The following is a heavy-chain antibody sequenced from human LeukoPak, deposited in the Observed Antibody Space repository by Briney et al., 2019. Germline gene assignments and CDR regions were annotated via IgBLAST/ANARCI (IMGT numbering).Heavy chain of an antibody. V-gene: IGHV4-39*07. D-gene: IGHD3-10*01. Sequence: SETLSLTCTVSGGSISSSSYYWGWIRQPPGKGLEWIGSIYYSGSTYYNPSLKSRVTISVDTSKNQFSLKLSSVTAADTAVYYCARGGVWFGESRESYYYGMDVWGQGTTVTVSS. J-gene: IGHJ6*02. CDR1: GGSISSSSYY. CDR3: ARGGVWFGESRESYYYGMDV. CDR2: IYYSGST.